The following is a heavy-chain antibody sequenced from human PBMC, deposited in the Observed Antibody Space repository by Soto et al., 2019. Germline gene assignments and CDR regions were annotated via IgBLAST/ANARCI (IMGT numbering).Heavy chain of an antibody. D-gene: IGHD5-12*01. CDR3: ARDHHRYSGYDYVDY. CDR1: GFTFSDYY. Sequence: QVQLVESGGGLVKPGGSLRLSCAASGFTFSDYYMSWIRQAPGKGLEWVSYISSSSSYTNYADSVKGRFTISRDNAKNSPYLQMSSLRAEDTAVYYCARDHHRYSGYDYVDYWGQGTLVTVSS. V-gene: IGHV3-11*05. CDR2: ISSSSSYT. J-gene: IGHJ4*02.